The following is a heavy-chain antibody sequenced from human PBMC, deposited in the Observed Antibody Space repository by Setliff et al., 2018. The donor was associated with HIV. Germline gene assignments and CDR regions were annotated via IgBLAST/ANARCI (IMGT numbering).Heavy chain of an antibody. Sequence: GASVKVSCKASGYTFTTYGISWVRQAPGQGLEWMGWISAYIGNTNYAQKFQGRVTMTTDTSTSTAYMDLRSLRSDDTAVYYCARLGLFYDAFNIWGQGTMVTVSS. CDR2: ISAYIGNT. J-gene: IGHJ3*02. V-gene: IGHV1-18*01. CDR1: GYTFTTYG. CDR3: ARLGLFYDAFNI. D-gene: IGHD3-22*01.